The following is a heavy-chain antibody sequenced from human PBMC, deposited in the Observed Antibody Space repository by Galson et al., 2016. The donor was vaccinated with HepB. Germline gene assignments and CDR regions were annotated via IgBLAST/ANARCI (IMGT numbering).Heavy chain of an antibody. CDR1: GGTFSRYA. Sequence: SVKVSCKVSGGTFSRYAISWVRQAPGQGLEWMGGIIPIFGTSNYAQKFQGRVTITADESTSTAYMELSSLRSEDTAVYYCATPSTTGTAYYYSGMDVWGQGTTVTVSS. CDR3: ATPSTTGTAYYYSGMDV. V-gene: IGHV1-69*13. J-gene: IGHJ6*02. D-gene: IGHD1-1*01. CDR2: IIPIFGTS.